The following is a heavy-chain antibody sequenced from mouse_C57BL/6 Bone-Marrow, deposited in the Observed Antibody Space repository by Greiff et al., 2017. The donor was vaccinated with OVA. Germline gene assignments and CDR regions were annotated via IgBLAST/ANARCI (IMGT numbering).Heavy chain of an antibody. CDR3: TKYSPDWYFDV. J-gene: IGHJ1*03. Sequence: QVQLQQSGPGLVAPSQRLSLTCTVSGFSFTSYGVSWVRQPPGKGLVWLGVIWGDGSTNYHSALISRLSISKDNSKSQVFLKLNSLQTDDTATYYCTKYSPDWYFDVWGTGTTVTVSS. CDR1: GFSFTSYG. D-gene: IGHD2-12*01. CDR2: IWGDGST. V-gene: IGHV2-3*01.